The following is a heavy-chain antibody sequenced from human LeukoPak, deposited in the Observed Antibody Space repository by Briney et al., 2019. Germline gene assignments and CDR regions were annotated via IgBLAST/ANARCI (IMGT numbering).Heavy chain of an antibody. J-gene: IGHJ5*02. CDR3: ARVRQQLPARWFDP. Sequence: SQTLSLTCTVSGGSISSGGYYWSWIRQPPGKGLEWIGYIYHSGSTYYNPSLKSRVTISVDRSKNQFSLKLSSVTAADTAVYYCARVRQQLPARWFDPWGQGTLVTVSS. V-gene: IGHV4-30-2*01. CDR1: GGSISSGGYY. CDR2: IYHSGST. D-gene: IGHD6-13*01.